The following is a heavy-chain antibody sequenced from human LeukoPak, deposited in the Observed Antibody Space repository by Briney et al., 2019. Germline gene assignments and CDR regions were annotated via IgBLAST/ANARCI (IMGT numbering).Heavy chain of an antibody. CDR3: ARHGAGHTVVTEEGWFDP. Sequence: GGSLRLSCTASGFTFSNHGLHWVRQAPGKGLEWMALIWYDGSKRYYADSVQGRFTISRDDSKNTLFLQMNSLRAEDTAVYYCARHGAGHTVVTEEGWFDPWGQGTLVTVSS. V-gene: IGHV3-33*01. CDR2: IWYDGSKR. D-gene: IGHD4-23*01. CDR1: GFTFSNHG. J-gene: IGHJ5*02.